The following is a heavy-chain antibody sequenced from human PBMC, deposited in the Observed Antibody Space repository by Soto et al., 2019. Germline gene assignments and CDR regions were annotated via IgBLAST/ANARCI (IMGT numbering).Heavy chain of an antibody. CDR2: IWYDGSNK. Sequence: GGSLRLSCAASGFTFSSYGMHWVRQAPGEGLEWVAVIWYDGSNKYYADSVKGRFTISRDNSKNTLYLQMNSLRAEDTAVYYCARGTGVPYWYFDLWGRGTLVTVSS. J-gene: IGHJ2*01. CDR1: GFTFSSYG. V-gene: IGHV3-33*01. D-gene: IGHD7-27*01. CDR3: ARGTGVPYWYFDL.